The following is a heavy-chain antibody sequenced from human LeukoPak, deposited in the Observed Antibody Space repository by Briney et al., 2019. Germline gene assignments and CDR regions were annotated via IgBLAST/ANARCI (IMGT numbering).Heavy chain of an antibody. D-gene: IGHD1-26*01. Sequence: PGGSLRLSCAASGFTFSDYHMSWIRQAPGKGLEWVSYISSSSDYTNYADSMKGRFTISRDNAKNSLYLQMNSLRDEDTAVYYCARDRPDVVGAKDCWGQGTLVTVSS. CDR3: ARDRPDVVGAKDC. V-gene: IGHV3-11*06. CDR2: ISSSSDYT. J-gene: IGHJ4*02. CDR1: GFTFSDYH.